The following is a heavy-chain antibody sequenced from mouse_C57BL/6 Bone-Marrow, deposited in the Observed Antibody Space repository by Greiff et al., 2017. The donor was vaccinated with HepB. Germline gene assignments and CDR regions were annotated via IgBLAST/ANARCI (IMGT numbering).Heavy chain of an antibody. V-gene: IGHV5-9-1*02. CDR2: ISSGGDYI. CDR1: GFTFSSYA. J-gene: IGHJ4*01. CDR3: TRESYYSNPYYAMNY. D-gene: IGHD2-12*01. Sequence: EVKLMESGEGLVKPGGSLKLSCAASGFTFSSYAMSWVRQTPEKRLEWVAYISSGGDYIYYADTLKGRFTISRDNATNTQNLQMSSLKSEDTAMCYSTRESYYSNPYYAMNYWGKGTSVTVST.